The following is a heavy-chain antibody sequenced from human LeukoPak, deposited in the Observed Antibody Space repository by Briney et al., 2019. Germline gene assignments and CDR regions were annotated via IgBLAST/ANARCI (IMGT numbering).Heavy chain of an antibody. D-gene: IGHD2-15*01. J-gene: IGHJ5*02. Sequence: SSVKVSCKASGGTFSSYAISWVRQAPGQGLEWMGRIIPIFGTANYAQKFQGRVTITTDEFTSTAYMELSSLRSEDTAVYYCARDRRCSGGSCYWFDPWGQGTLVTVSS. CDR1: GGTFSSYA. V-gene: IGHV1-69*05. CDR2: IIPIFGTA. CDR3: ARDRRCSGGSCYWFDP.